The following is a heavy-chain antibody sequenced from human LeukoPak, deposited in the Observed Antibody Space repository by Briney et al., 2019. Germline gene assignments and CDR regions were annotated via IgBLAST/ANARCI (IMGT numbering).Heavy chain of an antibody. Sequence: TGGSLRLSCAASGFTFSSSIMSWVRQAPGKGLEWISTFSGARGNTYYAASVSGRFTISRDNSKNTLFLQMSSLRAEDTAVYYCARRAAGGLYYFDYWGQGILVTVSS. CDR1: GFTFSSSI. V-gene: IGHV3-23*01. CDR2: FSGARGNT. D-gene: IGHD6-13*01. CDR3: ARRAAGGLYYFDY. J-gene: IGHJ4*02.